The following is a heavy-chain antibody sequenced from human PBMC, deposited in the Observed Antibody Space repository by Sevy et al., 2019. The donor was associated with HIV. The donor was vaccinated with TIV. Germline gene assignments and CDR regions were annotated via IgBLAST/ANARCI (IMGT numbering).Heavy chain of an antibody. J-gene: IGHJ4*02. CDR1: GGSISSYY. CDR3: ARLDLAAAGNYYFDY. D-gene: IGHD6-13*01. CDR2: IYYSGST. Sequence: SKTLSLTCTVSGGSISSYYWSWIRQSPGKGLEWIGYIYYSGSTNYNPSLKSRVTISVDTSKNQFSLKLSSVTAADTAVYYCARLDLAAAGNYYFDYWGQGTLVTVSS. V-gene: IGHV4-59*01.